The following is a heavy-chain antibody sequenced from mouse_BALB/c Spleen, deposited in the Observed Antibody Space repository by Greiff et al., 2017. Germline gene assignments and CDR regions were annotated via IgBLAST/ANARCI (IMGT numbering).Heavy chain of an antibody. CDR3: ARSYGNYDAMDY. Sequence: VQVVESGAELAKPGASVKMSCKASGYTFTSYWMHWVKQRPGQGLEWIGYINPSTGYTEYNQKFKDKATLTADKSSSTAYMQLSSLTSEDSAVYYCARSYGNYDAMDYWGQGTSVTVSS. V-gene: IGHV1-7*01. CDR1: GYTFTSYW. CDR2: INPSTGYT. J-gene: IGHJ4*01. D-gene: IGHD2-10*02.